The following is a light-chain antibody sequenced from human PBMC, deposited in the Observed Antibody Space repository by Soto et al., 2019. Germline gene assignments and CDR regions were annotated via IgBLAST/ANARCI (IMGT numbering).Light chain of an antibody. CDR2: GAS. Sequence: DLQMTQSPSSVSASVGDRVTITCRASQGISSWLAWYQQKPGKVPKLLIYGASTLQGGVPSRFSGSGSGTDFTLTISNLQPEDFATYYCQQAGSFPITFGPGTKVEIK. V-gene: IGKV1-12*01. J-gene: IGKJ3*01. CDR1: QGISSW. CDR3: QQAGSFPIT.